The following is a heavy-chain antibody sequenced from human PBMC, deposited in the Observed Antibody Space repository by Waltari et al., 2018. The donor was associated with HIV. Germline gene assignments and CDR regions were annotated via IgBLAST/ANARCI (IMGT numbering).Heavy chain of an antibody. V-gene: IGHV4-34*01. CDR2: INHSGST. Sequence: QVQLQQWGAGLLKPSETLSLTCAVYGGSFSGYYCSWIRQPPGKGLEWIGEINHSGSTNYNPSLKSRVTISVDTSKNQFSLKLSSVTAADTAVYYCARHMASGYSYGYVWSLDYWGQGTLVTVSS. CDR1: GGSFSGYY. D-gene: IGHD5-18*01. J-gene: IGHJ4*02. CDR3: ARHMASGYSYGYVWSLDY.